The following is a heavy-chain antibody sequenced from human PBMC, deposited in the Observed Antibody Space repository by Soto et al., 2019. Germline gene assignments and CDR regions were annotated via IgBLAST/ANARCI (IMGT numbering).Heavy chain of an antibody. Sequence: PGGSLRLSCAASGFTFSSFGMHWVRQAPGKGLEWVAHISYDGSNDHSADSVKGRFTISRDNSEDTLYLQMNSLRVEDTAVYYCAKELTGLYFDYWGQGTLVTVSS. CDR3: AKELTGLYFDY. CDR2: ISYDGSND. J-gene: IGHJ4*02. V-gene: IGHV3-30*18. CDR1: GFTFSSFG.